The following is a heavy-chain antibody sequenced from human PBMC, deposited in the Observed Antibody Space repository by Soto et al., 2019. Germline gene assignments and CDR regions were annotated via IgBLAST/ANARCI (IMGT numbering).Heavy chain of an antibody. V-gene: IGHV4-59*08. J-gene: IGHJ4*02. CDR3: ARLDSGSYYGGGYFDY. CDR2: IYYSGST. D-gene: IGHD1-26*01. Sequence: PSETLSHTCTVSGGSIRSYYWSWIRQPPGKGLEWIGYIYYSGSTNYNPSLKSRVTISVDTSKNQFSLKLSSVTAADTAVYYCARLDSGSYYGGGYFDYWGQGTLVT. CDR1: GGSIRSYY.